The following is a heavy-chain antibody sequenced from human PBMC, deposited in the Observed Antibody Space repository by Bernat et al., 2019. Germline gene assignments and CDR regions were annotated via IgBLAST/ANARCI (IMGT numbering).Heavy chain of an antibody. CDR3: ARGGERGFDY. CDR2: TDHDGGDS. Sequence: EVQLVESGGGLVQSGGSLRLSCAASEFTFRSYWMYWVRQAPGKGLVWITRTDHDGGDSIYADSVKGRFIASRDNAKNTLYLQMNSLRAEDTAVYYCARGGERGFDYWGQGTLVTVSS. CDR1: EFTFRSYW. J-gene: IGHJ4*02. D-gene: IGHD3-16*01. V-gene: IGHV3-74*01.